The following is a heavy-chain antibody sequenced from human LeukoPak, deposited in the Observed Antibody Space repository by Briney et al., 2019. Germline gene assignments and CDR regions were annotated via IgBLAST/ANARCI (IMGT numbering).Heavy chain of an antibody. CDR2: INQDASTR. D-gene: IGHD1-26*01. J-gene: IGHJ4*02. CDR1: GFTFSSYA. Sequence: PGGSLRLSCAASGFTFSSYAMSWVRQAPGKGLEWVANINQDASTRHYVDSVKGRFTISRDNAKNSLDLQMNSLRVEDTAVYYCARDQSGSLDYWGQGTLVTVSS. CDR3: ARDQSGSLDY. V-gene: IGHV3-7*01.